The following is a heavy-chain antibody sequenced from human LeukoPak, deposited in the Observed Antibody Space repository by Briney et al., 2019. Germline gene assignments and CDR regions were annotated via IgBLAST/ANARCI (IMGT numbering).Heavy chain of an antibody. CDR3: ARARPDLPRYCSGGSCYSGRGYYFDY. CDR2: IYYSGST. D-gene: IGHD2-15*01. V-gene: IGHV4-59*08. Sequence: SETLSLTCTVSGGSISSYYWSWIRQPPGKGLEWIGYIYYSGSTNYNPSLKSRVTISVDTSKNQFSLKLSSVTAADTAVYYCARARPDLPRYCSGGSCYSGRGYYFDYWGQGTLVTVSS. J-gene: IGHJ4*02. CDR1: GGSISSYY.